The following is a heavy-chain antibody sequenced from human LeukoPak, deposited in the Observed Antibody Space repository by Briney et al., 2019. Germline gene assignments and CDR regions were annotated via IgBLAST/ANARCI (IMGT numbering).Heavy chain of an antibody. CDR1: GGSISSSSYY. Sequence: SETLSLTCTVSGGSISSSSYYWGWIRQPPGKGLEWIGSIYYSGSTYYNPSLKSRVTISVDTSKNQFSLKLSSVTAADTAVYYCARIPVRDHVQNWGQGTLVTVSS. CDR3: ARIPVRDHVQN. D-gene: IGHD2-21*01. J-gene: IGHJ1*01. V-gene: IGHV4-39*01. CDR2: IYYSGST.